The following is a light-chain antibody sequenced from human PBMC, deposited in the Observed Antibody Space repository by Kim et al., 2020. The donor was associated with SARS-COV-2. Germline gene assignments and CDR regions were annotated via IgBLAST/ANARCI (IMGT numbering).Light chain of an antibody. CDR1: QNISRF. J-gene: IGKJ4*01. CDR3: QETYNTRPA. V-gene: IGKV1-39*01. CDR2: AAS. Sequence: ASVGDRVTITCRASQNISRFLNWYQQKPGKAPNLLISAASNLQSGVPPRFTGSGSGTEFTLTITFLHPDDFTTYFCQETYNTRPAFGGGTKVDIK.